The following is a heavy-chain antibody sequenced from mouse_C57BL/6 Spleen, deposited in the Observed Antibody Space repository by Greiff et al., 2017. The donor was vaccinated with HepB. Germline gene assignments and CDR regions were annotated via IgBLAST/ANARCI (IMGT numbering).Heavy chain of an antibody. D-gene: IGHD1-1*01. CDR3: ARVDYYGSSNGYFDV. V-gene: IGHV3-6*01. CDR1: GYSITSGYY. Sequence: EVQLQESGPGLVKPSQSLSLTCSVTGYSITSGYYWNWIRQFPGNKLEWMGYISYDGSNNYNPSLKNRISITRDTSKNQFFLKLNSVTTEDTATYYCARVDYYGSSNGYFDVWGTGTTVTVSS. J-gene: IGHJ1*03. CDR2: ISYDGSN.